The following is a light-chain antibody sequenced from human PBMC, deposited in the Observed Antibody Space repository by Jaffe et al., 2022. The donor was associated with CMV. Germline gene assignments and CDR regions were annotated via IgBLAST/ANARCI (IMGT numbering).Light chain of an antibody. V-gene: IGLV3-9*01. Sequence: SYELTQPLSVSVAPGQTARITCGGNNIGSKTVHWYQQTPGQAPVLVIYRENIRPPGTPERFSASNSGTTATLTISRAQGGDEADYYCQVWDSSTSSYVFGTGTRVTV. CDR3: QVWDSSTSSYV. J-gene: IGLJ1*01. CDR1: NIGSKT. CDR2: REN.